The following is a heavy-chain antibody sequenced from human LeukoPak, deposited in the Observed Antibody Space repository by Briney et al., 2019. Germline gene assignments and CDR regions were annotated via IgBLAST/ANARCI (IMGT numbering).Heavy chain of an antibody. CDR1: GGSVSSDGYY. J-gene: IGHJ4*02. Sequence: KSSETLSLTCTVSGGSVSSDGYYWGWIRQPPGKGLEWIGSIYYSGSTYYKSSLKSRVTISVDTSKNQFSLKLSSVTAADTAVYYCARHDSSTWYVDYWGQGILVTASS. V-gene: IGHV4-39*01. D-gene: IGHD6-13*01. CDR3: ARHDSSTWYVDY. CDR2: IYYSGST.